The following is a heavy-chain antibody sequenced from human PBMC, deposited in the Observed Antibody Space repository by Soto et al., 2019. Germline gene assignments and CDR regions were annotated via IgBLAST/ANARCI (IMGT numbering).Heavy chain of an antibody. CDR2: IIPIFGTA. CDR1: GGTFSSYT. D-gene: IGHD2-21*02. J-gene: IGHJ4*02. CDR3: ARGLSGGGNSC. V-gene: IGHV1-69*13. Sequence: GASVKVSCKASGGTFSSYTISWVRQAPGQGLEWMGGIIPIFGTANYAQKFQGRVTITADESTSTAYMELSSLRSEDTAVYYCARGLSGGGNSCWGQGTLVTVSS.